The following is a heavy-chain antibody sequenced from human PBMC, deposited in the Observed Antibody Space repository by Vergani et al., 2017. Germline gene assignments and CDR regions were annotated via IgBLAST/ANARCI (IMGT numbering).Heavy chain of an antibody. J-gene: IGHJ4*02. Sequence: QVQLLESVGGVVQPGRSLRLSCAASGFTFSSYGMHWVRQAPGKGLEWVAVISYDGSNKYYADSVKGRFTISRDNSKNTLYLQMNSLRAEDTAVYYCAKTPSRYCSGGSCYSIGRWGQGTLVTVSS. CDR1: GFTFSSYG. CDR3: AKTPSRYCSGGSCYSIGR. D-gene: IGHD2-15*01. V-gene: IGHV3-30*18. CDR2: ISYDGSNK.